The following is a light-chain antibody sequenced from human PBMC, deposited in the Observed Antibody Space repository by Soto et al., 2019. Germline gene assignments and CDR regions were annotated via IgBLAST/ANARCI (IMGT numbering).Light chain of an antibody. V-gene: IGKV3-20*01. CDR3: QQYGSSPRRP. CDR1: QSVSSSY. Sequence: EIVLTQSPGTLSLSPGERATLSCRASQSVSSSYLAWYQQKPGQAPRLLIYGASSRATGIPDRFSGSGSGTDFTLTISRLEPEDFAVYYCQQYGSSPRRPLGQGTKVEIK. J-gene: IGKJ1*01. CDR2: GAS.